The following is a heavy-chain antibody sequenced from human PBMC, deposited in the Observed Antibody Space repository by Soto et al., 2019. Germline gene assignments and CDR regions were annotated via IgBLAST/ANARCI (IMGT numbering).Heavy chain of an antibody. CDR3: ARGLPDCSSTSCYPRGINYYYYMDV. D-gene: IGHD2-2*01. Sequence: QVQLQQWGAGLLKPSETLSLTCAVYGGSFSGYYWSWIRQPPGKGLEWIGEINHSGSTNYNPSLKSRVTISVDTSKNQFSLKLSSVTAADTAVYYCARGLPDCSSTSCYPRGINYYYYMDVWGKGTTVTVSS. V-gene: IGHV4-34*01. J-gene: IGHJ6*03. CDR1: GGSFSGYY. CDR2: INHSGST.